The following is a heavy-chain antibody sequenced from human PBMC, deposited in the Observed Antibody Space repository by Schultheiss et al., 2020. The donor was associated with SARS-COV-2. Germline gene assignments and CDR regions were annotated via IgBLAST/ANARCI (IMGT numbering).Heavy chain of an antibody. CDR2: IYYSGST. J-gene: IGHJ3*02. CDR1: GGSISSYY. D-gene: IGHD2-15*01. CDR3: ARDRGVVAATRCDAFDI. V-gene: IGHV4-59*04. Sequence: SETLSLTCTVSGGSISSYYWSWIRQPAGKGLEWIGSIYYSGSTYYNPSLKSRVTISVDTSKKQFSLNLSSVTAADTAVYYCARDRGVVAATRCDAFDIWGQGTMVTVSS.